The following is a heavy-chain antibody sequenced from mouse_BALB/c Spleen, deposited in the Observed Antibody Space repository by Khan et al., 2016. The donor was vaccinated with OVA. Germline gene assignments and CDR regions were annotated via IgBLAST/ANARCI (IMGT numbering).Heavy chain of an antibody. V-gene: IGHV2-6-1*01. Sequence: QVQLKESGPGLVAPSQSLSITCTISGFSLTNYGVHWVRQPPGKGLEWLVVIWHDGSTTYNSALKSRLTISKDNSKSQVFLKMNSLQTDDTAMYFCARQAYDHYNIMDYWGQGTSVTVSS. J-gene: IGHJ4*01. CDR1: GFSLTNYG. D-gene: IGHD1-1*01. CDR3: ARQAYDHYNIMDY. CDR2: IWHDGST.